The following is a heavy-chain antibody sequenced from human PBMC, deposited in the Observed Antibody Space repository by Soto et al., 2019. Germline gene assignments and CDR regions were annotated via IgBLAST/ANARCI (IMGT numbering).Heavy chain of an antibody. V-gene: IGHV3-30-3*01. CDR3: ARDKYCSGGSCSLDYYYYGMDV. J-gene: IGHJ6*02. CDR2: ISYDGSNK. Sequence: GGSLRLSCAASGFTFSSYAMHWVRQAPGKGLEWVAVISYDGSNKYYADSVKGRFTISRDNSKNTLYLQMNSLRAEDTAVYYCARDKYCSGGSCSLDYYYYGMDVWGQGTTVTVSS. D-gene: IGHD2-15*01. CDR1: GFTFSSYA.